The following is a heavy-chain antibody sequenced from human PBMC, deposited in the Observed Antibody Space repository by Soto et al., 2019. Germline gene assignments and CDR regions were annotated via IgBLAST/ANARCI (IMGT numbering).Heavy chain of an antibody. CDR3: ARDGGRDSGGIDY. V-gene: IGHV1-69*01. J-gene: IGHJ4*02. CDR2: IIPIFGTA. D-gene: IGHD1-26*01. Sequence: QVQLVQSGAEVKKPGSSVKVSCKASGGTFSSYSINWVRQAPGQGLEWMGEIIPIFGTANYAQKFQGRVTVPAGESTSTAYLELSSRRSEDTAVYYCARDGGRDSGGIDYWGQGTLVTVSS. CDR1: GGTFSSYS.